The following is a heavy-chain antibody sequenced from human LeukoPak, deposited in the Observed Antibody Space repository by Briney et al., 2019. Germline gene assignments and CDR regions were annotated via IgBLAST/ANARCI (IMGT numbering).Heavy chain of an antibody. J-gene: IGHJ4*02. Sequence: ASLKVSCKASGYTFTTYGMTWVRQAPGQGLEWMEWISGYNGNTIYAQKLQGRVTMTTDTYTSTAYLGLRSLRSDDTAVYYCARGDYGGNPDCWGQGTLVTVSS. CDR1: GYTFTTYG. D-gene: IGHD4-23*01. V-gene: IGHV1-18*01. CDR3: ARGDYGGNPDC. CDR2: ISGYNGNT.